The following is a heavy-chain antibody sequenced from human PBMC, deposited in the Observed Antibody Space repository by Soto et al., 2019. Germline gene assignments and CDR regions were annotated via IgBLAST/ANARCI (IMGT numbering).Heavy chain of an antibody. CDR1: GGSITIGGYC. CDR3: ARGWVVVVPAAMRRYYYYYGMDV. Sequence: SETLSLTCTVSGGSITIGGYCWSWIRQPPGQGLEWIGYICHSGNTYYNPSLKSRVTTSLDRSKNQFSLNLSSVTAADTAVYYCARGWVVVVPAAMRRYYYYYGMDVWGQGTTVTVSS. V-gene: IGHV4-30-2*01. CDR2: ICHSGNT. J-gene: IGHJ6*02. D-gene: IGHD2-2*01.